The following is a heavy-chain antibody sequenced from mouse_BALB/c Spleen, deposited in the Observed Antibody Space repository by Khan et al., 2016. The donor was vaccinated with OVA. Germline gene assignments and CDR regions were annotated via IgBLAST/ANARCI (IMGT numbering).Heavy chain of an antibody. CDR2: IYPGDGDT. CDR1: GYAFSNYW. V-gene: IGHV1-80*01. D-gene: IGHD2-14*01. Sequence: QVQLKQSGAELVRPGSSVKISCKASGYAFSNYWMNWVTQRPGQGLEWIGQIYPGDGDTSFNGKFRGKATLTADKSSSTAYMQLSSLKSEDSAVYFCARSGYDYFAYWGQGTLVTVSA. CDR3: ARSGYDYFAY. J-gene: IGHJ3*01.